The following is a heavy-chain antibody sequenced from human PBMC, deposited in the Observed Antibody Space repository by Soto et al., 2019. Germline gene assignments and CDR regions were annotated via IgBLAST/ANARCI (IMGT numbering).Heavy chain of an antibody. CDR3: AKDNPCLDY. J-gene: IGHJ4*02. V-gene: IGHV3-30*18. CDR2: ISYDGSNK. Sequence: VQLVESGEGLVQPGRSLRLSCAVSGFTFSSYGMHWVRQAPGKGLEWVAVISYDGSNKYYADSVKGRFTISRDDSKNTLYLQMDSLRTEDTAVYYCAKDNPCLDYWGQGTLVTVSS. CDR1: GFTFSSYG.